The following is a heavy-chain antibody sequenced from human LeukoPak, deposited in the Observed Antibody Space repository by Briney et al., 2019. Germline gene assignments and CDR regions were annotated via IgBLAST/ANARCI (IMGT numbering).Heavy chain of an antibody. CDR1: GFTFSSYW. Sequence: GGSLRLSCAASGFTFSSYWMSWVRQAPGKGLEWVANIKQDGSEKYYVDSVKGRFTISGDNAKNSLYLQMNSLRAEDTAVYYCARGDWRGYSYDETYWGQGTLVTVSS. J-gene: IGHJ4*02. CDR3: ARGDWRGYSYDETY. D-gene: IGHD5-18*01. V-gene: IGHV3-7*01. CDR2: IKQDGSEK.